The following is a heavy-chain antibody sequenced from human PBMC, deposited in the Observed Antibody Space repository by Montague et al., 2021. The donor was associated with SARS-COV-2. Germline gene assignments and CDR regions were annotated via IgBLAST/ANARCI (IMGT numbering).Heavy chain of an antibody. J-gene: IGHJ4*02. D-gene: IGHD6-19*01. V-gene: IGHV4-59*08. CDR1: GGSISSYY. Sequence: SETLSLTCTVSGGSISSYYWSWIRQPPGKGLEWIGYIYYSGSTNXNPSLKSRVTISVDTSKNQFSLKLSSLTAADTAVDYCARQSGRLWGIAVAGAFDYWGQGTLVTVSS. CDR3: ARQSGRLWGIAVAGAFDY. CDR2: IYYSGST.